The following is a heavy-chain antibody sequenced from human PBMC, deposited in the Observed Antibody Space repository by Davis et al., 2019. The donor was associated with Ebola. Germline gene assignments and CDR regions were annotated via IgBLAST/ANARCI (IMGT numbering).Heavy chain of an antibody. D-gene: IGHD6-6*01. CDR3: ARQDIASRPPYYYYSLDV. CDR1: SISNYS. CDR2: VSYSGSP. Sequence: SETLSLTCTVGSISNYSWNWIRQTPGKGLEWIGSVSYSGSPNYNPSLRSRVSISVDTSKNQFSLKMNSVTAADTAVYYCARQDIASRPPYYYYSLDVWGQGTTVTVSS. J-gene: IGHJ6*02. V-gene: IGHV4-59*08.